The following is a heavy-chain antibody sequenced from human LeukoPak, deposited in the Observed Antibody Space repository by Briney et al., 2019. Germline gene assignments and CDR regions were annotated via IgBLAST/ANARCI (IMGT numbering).Heavy chain of an antibody. CDR2: ISRDGTQQ. V-gene: IGHV3-30*03. CDR1: GFTFSSYS. Sequence: GGSLRLSCAASGFTFSSYSMNWVRQAPGEGLEWVAVISRDGTQQYYADSVKGRLTISRDNSKNTLYLQMNSLRAEDTAVYYCARDIRVYYYDSSGYSPWGQGTLVTVSS. J-gene: IGHJ4*02. CDR3: ARDIRVYYYDSSGYSP. D-gene: IGHD3-22*01.